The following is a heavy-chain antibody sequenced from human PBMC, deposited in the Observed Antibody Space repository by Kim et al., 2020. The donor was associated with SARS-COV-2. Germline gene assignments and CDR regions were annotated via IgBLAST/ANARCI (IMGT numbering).Heavy chain of an antibody. CDR1: EFTFSRYA. CDR2: TGGTGGRS. J-gene: IGHJ4*02. CDR3: AKAPIVGSTPHFDY. V-gene: IGHV3-23*01. D-gene: IGHD1-26*01. Sequence: GGSLRLSCAASEFTFSRYAMSWVRQAGGGGVGWGWWGTGGTGGRSYYADSVKGRFSISRDNSKNTLYLQMNSLRAEDTAIYYCAKAPIVGSTPHFDYWGQGTLVTVSS.